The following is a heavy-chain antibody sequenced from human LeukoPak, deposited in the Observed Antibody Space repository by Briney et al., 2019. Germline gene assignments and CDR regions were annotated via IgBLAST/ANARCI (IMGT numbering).Heavy chain of an antibody. D-gene: IGHD3-22*01. CDR2: IYYNGGT. CDR1: GGSVSTYY. J-gene: IGHJ3*02. CDR3: ASADYYDSSGYYLPDAFDI. V-gene: IGHV4-59*02. Sequence: SETLSLTCTVSGGSVSTYYWSWIRQPPGKGLEWIGYIYYNGGTNYNPSLKSRVTISVDPSKNQFSLKLSSVTAADTAVYYCASADYYDSSGYYLPDAFDIWGQGTMVTVSS.